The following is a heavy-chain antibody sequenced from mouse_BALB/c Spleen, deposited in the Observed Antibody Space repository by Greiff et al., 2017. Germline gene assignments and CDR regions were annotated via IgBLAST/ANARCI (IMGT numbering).Heavy chain of an antibody. Sequence: EVKLMESGPELVKPGASVKISCKASGYTFTDYNMHWVKQSHGKSLEWIGYIYPYNGGTGYNQKFKSKATLTVDNSSSTAYMELRSLTSEDSAVYYCARRRANSYYFDYWGQGTTLTVSS. J-gene: IGHJ2*01. D-gene: IGHD3-1*01. V-gene: IGHV1S29*02. CDR3: ARRRANSYYFDY. CDR2: IYPYNGGT. CDR1: GYTFTDYN.